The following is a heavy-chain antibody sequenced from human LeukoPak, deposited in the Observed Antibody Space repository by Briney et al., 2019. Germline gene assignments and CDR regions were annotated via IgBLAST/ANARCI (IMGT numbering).Heavy chain of an antibody. Sequence: ASVKASCKASGYTFTSYDINWVRQATGQGPEWMGWMNPNSGNTGYAQKFQGRVTMTRNTSISTAYMELSSLRSEDTAVYYCARAHFFKRRGRGSGSYNLNWFDPWGQGTLVTVSS. CDR1: GYTFTSYD. V-gene: IGHV1-8*01. CDR3: ARAHFFKRRGRGSGSYNLNWFDP. D-gene: IGHD3-10*01. CDR2: MNPNSGNT. J-gene: IGHJ5*02.